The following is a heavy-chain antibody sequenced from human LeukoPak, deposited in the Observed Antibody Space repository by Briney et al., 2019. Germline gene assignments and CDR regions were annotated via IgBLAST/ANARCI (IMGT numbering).Heavy chain of an antibody. J-gene: IGHJ3*02. CDR3: ARPRVVGATSGAFDM. D-gene: IGHD1-26*01. V-gene: IGHV4-59*01. Sequence: SETLSLTCTVSGDSISTYYWGWIRQPPGKGLEWIGYIYYSGGTSYNPSLKSRVTILVDTSKDQFSLKLSSVTAADTAVYYCARPRVVGATSGAFDMWGQGTMVTVSS. CDR1: GDSISTYY. CDR2: IYYSGGT.